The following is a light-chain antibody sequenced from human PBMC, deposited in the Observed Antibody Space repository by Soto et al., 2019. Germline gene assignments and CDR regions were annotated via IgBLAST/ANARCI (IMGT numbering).Light chain of an antibody. CDR2: DVT. Sequence: QSVLTQPASVSGSPGQSIAISCTGTSSDVGGYDYVSWYQQHPDKAPKLIIYDVTKRPSGVSNRFSGSKSGNTSSLTISGLQPDDEADYYCSSHTSGDTRVFGSGTKVTV. J-gene: IGLJ1*01. V-gene: IGLV2-14*03. CDR1: SSDVGGYDY. CDR3: SSHTSGDTRV.